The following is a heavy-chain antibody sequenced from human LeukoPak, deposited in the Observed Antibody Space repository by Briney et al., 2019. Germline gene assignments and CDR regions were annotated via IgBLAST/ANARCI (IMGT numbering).Heavy chain of an antibody. CDR1: GGSFSGYY. V-gene: IGHV4-34*01. Sequence: PSETLSLTCAVYGGSFSGYYWSWIRQPPGKGLEWIGEINHSGSTNYNPSLKSRVTISVDTSKNQFSLKLSSVTAADTAVYYCARVSQGDGYSGYESRKPLRGYSYGTPDYYYMDVWGKGTTVTISS. CDR2: INHSGST. J-gene: IGHJ6*03. CDR3: ARVSQGDGYSGYESRKPLRGYSYGTPDYYYMDV. D-gene: IGHD5-12*01.